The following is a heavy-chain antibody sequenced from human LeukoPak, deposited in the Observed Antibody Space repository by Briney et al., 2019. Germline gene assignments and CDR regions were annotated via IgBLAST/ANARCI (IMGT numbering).Heavy chain of an antibody. V-gene: IGHV3-64D*06. J-gene: IGHJ4*02. D-gene: IGHD3-9*01. Sequence: GGSLRLSCSASGFTFSSYAMHWVRQAPGKGLEYVSAISSNGGSTYYADSVKDRLTISRDNSKNTLYLQMSSARAEDTALYYCAKDITGGYDILTGPGGYWGQGTLVTVSS. CDR1: GFTFSSYA. CDR3: AKDITGGYDILTGPGGY. CDR2: ISSNGGST.